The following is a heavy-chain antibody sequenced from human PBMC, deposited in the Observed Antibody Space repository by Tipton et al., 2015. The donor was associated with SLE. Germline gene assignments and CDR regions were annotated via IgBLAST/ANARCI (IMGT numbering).Heavy chain of an antibody. D-gene: IGHD3-10*01. V-gene: IGHV4-31*03. Sequence: LSLTCSVSGGPIRYGGYYWNYIRQFPGKCLEWIGHISDRGTTYYNPSLQSRVTISSDTSKNQFSLKLTSVTAADTALYFCATSRVWGVVTQYFHHWGQGTLVTVSS. CDR3: ATSRVWGVVTQYFHH. CDR2: ISDRGTT. J-gene: IGHJ1*01. CDR1: GGPIRYGGYY.